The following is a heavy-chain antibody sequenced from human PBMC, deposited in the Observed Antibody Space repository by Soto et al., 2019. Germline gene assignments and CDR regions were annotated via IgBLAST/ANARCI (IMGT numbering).Heavy chain of an antibody. CDR2: IYYSGST. V-gene: IGHV4-59*01. J-gene: IGHJ4*02. CDR3: ACGGGCDFWSGYYFDY. D-gene: IGHD3-3*01. CDR1: GGSISSYY. Sequence: SETLSLTCTVSGGSISSYYWSWIRQPPGKGLEWIGYIYYSGSTNYNPSLKSRVTISVDTSKNQFSLKLSSVTAADTAVYYCACGGGCDFWSGYYFDYWGQGTLVTVSS.